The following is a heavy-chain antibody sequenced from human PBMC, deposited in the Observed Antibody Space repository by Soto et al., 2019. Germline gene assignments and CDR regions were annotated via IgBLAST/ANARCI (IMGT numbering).Heavy chain of an antibody. V-gene: IGHV3-23*01. CDR1: GFTFSSYA. J-gene: IGHJ6*04. D-gene: IGHD2-8*01. CDR2: ISGSGGST. CDR3: ANFLVYFTNGVCYGYYHYGMAV. Sequence: GGSLRLCCAASGFTFSSYAMSWVRQAPGKGLEWVSAISGSGGSTYYADSVKGRFTISRDKSKTPFFLKMNSLRAEDTAVYYCANFLVYFTNGVCYGYYHYGMAVGGKGTRVTVP.